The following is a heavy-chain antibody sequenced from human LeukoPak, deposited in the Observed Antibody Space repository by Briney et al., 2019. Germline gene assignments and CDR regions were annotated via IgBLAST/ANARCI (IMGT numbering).Heavy chain of an antibody. J-gene: IGHJ4*02. CDR2: IYYSGST. V-gene: IGHV4-39*01. CDR1: GGSISRSSYS. Sequence: SETLSLTCTVSGGSISRSSYSWGWIRQPPGKGLEWIGSIYYSGSTYYNPSLKSRVTISVDTSKNQFSLKLGSVTAADTAVYYCANSQGGGGVRVAGTWGQGTLVTVSS. CDR3: ANSQGGGGVRVAGT. D-gene: IGHD6-19*01.